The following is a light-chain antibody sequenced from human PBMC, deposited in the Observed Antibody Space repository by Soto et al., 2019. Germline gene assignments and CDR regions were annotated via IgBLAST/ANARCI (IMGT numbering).Light chain of an antibody. CDR3: SSYAGSNNLGHV. J-gene: IGLJ1*01. CDR1: SSDVGGYNY. CDR2: EVS. V-gene: IGLV2-8*01. Sequence: QSALTQPPSASGSPGQSVTISCTGTSSDVGGYNYVSWYQQHPGEAPKLMIYEVSKRPSGVPDRFSGSKSGNTASLTVSGLQAEDEADYYCSSYAGSNNLGHVFGTGTKVTVL.